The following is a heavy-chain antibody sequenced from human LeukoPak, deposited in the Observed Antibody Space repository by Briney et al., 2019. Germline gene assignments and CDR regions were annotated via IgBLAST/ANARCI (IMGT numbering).Heavy chain of an antibody. V-gene: IGHV3-7*01. CDR1: GFTFSSYW. Sequence: GGSLRLSCAASGFTFSSYWMSWVRQAPGKGLEWVANIKQDGSEKYYVDSVKGRFTISRDNAKNSLYLQMNSLRAEDTAVYYCARDVDPDDSSGYYYGAFDIWGQGTMVTVSS. D-gene: IGHD3-22*01. J-gene: IGHJ3*02. CDR3: ARDVDPDDSSGYYYGAFDI. CDR2: IKQDGSEK.